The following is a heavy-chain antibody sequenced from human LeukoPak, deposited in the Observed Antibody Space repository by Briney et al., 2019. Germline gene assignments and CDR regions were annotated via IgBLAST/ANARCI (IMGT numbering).Heavy chain of an antibody. CDR1: GGSISSGSYY. CDR2: IYYSGST. CDR3: ARIGGFDP. D-gene: IGHD2-15*01. V-gene: IGHV4-39*07. Sequence: SQTLSLTCTVSGGSISSGSYYWSWFRQPAEKGLEWIGSIYYSGSTYYNPSLKSRVTISVDTSKNQFSLKLSSVTAADTAVYYCARIGGFDPWGQGTLVTVSS. J-gene: IGHJ5*02.